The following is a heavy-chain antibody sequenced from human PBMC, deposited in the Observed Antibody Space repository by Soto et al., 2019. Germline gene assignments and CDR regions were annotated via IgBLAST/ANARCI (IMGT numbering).Heavy chain of an antibody. CDR2: VYYTGST. J-gene: IGHJ5*01. CDR1: GGSIGAFA. D-gene: IGHD5-12*01. V-gene: IGHV4-59*01. Sequence: VQLQESGPGLVKPSETLSLTCSVSGGSIGAFAWSWIRQPPGKGLEWIGCVYYTGSTNYNPSLKSRSSIFLDSSKKQFSLTLTALTAADTALYFCARGDGYDYGDWFDSWGQGNLVIVSS. CDR3: ARGDGYDYGDWFDS.